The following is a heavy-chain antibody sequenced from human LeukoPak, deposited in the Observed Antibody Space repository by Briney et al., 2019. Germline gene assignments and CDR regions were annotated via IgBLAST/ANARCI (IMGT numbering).Heavy chain of an antibody. CDR1: VDSVSTNSAA. CDR2: TYYRSKWYN. Sequence: SQTLSLTSALSVDSVSTNSAAWNWLRQSPSGGVEWLGRTYYRSKWYNDYAVSVKSRITINPDTSKNQFSLQLNSVTPEDTAVYYCARGSGWYSDYFDYWGQGTLVTVSS. D-gene: IGHD6-19*01. J-gene: IGHJ4*02. CDR3: ARGSGWYSDYFDY. V-gene: IGHV6-1*01.